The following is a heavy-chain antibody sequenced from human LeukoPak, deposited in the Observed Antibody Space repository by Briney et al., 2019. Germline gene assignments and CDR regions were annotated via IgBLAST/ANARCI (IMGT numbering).Heavy chain of an antibody. D-gene: IGHD3-3*01. Sequence: PGGSLRLSCAASGFTFSSYAMHWVRRAPGKGLEYVSAISSNGGSTYYANSVKGRFTISRDNSKNTLYLQMGSLRAEDMAVYYCARGRSLRFLEWLSGGYMDVWGKGTTVTVSS. J-gene: IGHJ6*03. CDR1: GFTFSSYA. CDR2: ISSNGGST. CDR3: ARGRSLRFLEWLSGGYMDV. V-gene: IGHV3-64*01.